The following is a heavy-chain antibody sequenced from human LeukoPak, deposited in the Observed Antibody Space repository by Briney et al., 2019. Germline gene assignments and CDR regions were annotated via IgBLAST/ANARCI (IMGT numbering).Heavy chain of an antibody. CDR1: GYTFTSYY. J-gene: IGHJ4*02. D-gene: IGHD3-3*01. V-gene: IGHV1-46*01. Sequence: GASVKVSCKASGYTFTSYYIHWVRQAPGQGLEWMGIINPSGGSTSYAQKFQGRVTMTRDTSTSTVYMELSSLRSEDTAVYYCARGMHYDFWSGYYFGYWGQGTLVTVSS. CDR3: ARGMHYDFWSGYYFGY. CDR2: INPSGGST.